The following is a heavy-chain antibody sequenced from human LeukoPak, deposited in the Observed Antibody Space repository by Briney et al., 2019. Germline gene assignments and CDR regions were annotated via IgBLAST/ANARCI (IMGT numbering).Heavy chain of an antibody. D-gene: IGHD5-24*01. V-gene: IGHV3-13*01. Sequence: GGSLRLSCAASGFSLSSYDMHWVRQGTGKGLEWVSGIGIPGDTYYPGSVKGRFTISRDNSKNTLYLQMNSLRAEDTALYYCSKATPPRDGSNPDYWGQGTLVTVSS. J-gene: IGHJ4*02. CDR3: SKATPPRDGSNPDY. CDR1: GFSLSSYD. CDR2: IGIPGDT.